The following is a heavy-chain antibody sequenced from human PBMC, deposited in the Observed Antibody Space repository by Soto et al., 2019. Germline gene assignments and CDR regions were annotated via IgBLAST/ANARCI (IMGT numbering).Heavy chain of an antibody. J-gene: IGHJ4*02. CDR3: ARGVSYYDF. CDR1: GGSISSGGYS. CDR2: IYHSGST. V-gene: IGHV4-30-2*01. Sequence: SETLSLTXAVSGGSISSGGYSWSWIRQPPGKGLEWIGYIYHSGSTYYNPSLKSRVTISVDRSKNQFSLKLSSVTAADTAVYYCARGVSYYDFWGQGTLVTVSS.